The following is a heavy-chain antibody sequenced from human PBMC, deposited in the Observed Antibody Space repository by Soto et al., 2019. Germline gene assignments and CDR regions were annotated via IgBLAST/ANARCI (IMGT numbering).Heavy chain of an antibody. Sequence: SGPTLVNPTQTLTLTFTFAGFSLKTRGVGVGWVRQPPGKALEWLALIYWDADKLYSPSLKTRLTITKDTSKNQVVLTMTNVDTVDTATYYCAHRMGPLIRYSGYDLWFDPWGQGTLVTVSS. J-gene: IGHJ5*02. CDR1: GFSLKTRGVG. D-gene: IGHD5-12*01. CDR2: IYWDADK. V-gene: IGHV2-5*02. CDR3: AHRMGPLIRYSGYDLWFDP.